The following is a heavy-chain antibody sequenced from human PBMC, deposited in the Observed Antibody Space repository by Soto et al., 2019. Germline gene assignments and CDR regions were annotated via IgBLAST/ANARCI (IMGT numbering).Heavy chain of an antibody. CDR3: AFGPSPRRGVRGVMTFDY. J-gene: IGHJ4*02. V-gene: IGHV3-7*03. D-gene: IGHD3-10*01. CDR2: IKQDGSEK. Sequence: GESLKISCAASGFTFSSYWMSWVRQAPGKGPEWVANIKQDGSEKYYVDSVKGRFTISRDNAKNSLYLQMNSLRAEDTAVYYCAFGPSPRRGVRGVMTFDYWGQGTLVTVSS. CDR1: GFTFSSYW.